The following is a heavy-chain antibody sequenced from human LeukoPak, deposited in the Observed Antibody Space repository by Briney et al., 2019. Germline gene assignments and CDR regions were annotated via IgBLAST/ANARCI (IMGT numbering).Heavy chain of an antibody. Sequence: SETLSLTCAVSGGSFNRTNWWSWVRQPPGKGLEWIGEISHSGSTNYNPSLKSRVTISVDTSKNQFSLKLSSVTAADTAVYYCARHPTYSSSWYYYYYMDVWGKGTTVTISS. CDR2: ISHSGST. CDR1: GGSFNRTNW. V-gene: IGHV4-4*02. J-gene: IGHJ6*03. CDR3: ARHPTYSSSWYYYYYMDV. D-gene: IGHD6-13*01.